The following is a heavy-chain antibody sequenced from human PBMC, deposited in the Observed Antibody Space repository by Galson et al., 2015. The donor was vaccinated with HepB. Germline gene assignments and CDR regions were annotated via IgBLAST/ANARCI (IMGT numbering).Heavy chain of an antibody. CDR2: MSFDGSSK. J-gene: IGHJ6*02. V-gene: IGHV3-30-3*01. CDR3: ARGNSITYRFYGMDV. Sequence: SLRLSCAASGFSFSSYSIHWVRQSPGKGLEWVAVMSFDGSSKDYADSVKGRFTTSRDNSMNTLDLQMNSLRVEDTAVYYCARGNSITYRFYGMDVWGQGTTVTVSS. D-gene: IGHD5-24*01. CDR1: GFSFSSYS.